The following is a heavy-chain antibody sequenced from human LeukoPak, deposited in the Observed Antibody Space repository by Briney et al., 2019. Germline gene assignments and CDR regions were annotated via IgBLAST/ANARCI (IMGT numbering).Heavy chain of an antibody. CDR2: IKQEGREK. J-gene: IGHJ6*03. Sequence: PGGSLSLSSAASGFTFRSYWMSWVRQAPAKGLEWVGNIKQEGREKKFVDSLEGRFTISRDNAKNSLYLQMNSLRAEDTAVYYCARVNRDLYYYYYMDVWGKGTTVTVSS. CDR1: GFTFRSYW. D-gene: IGHD3-10*01. CDR3: ARVNRDLYYYYYMDV. V-gene: IGHV3-7*01.